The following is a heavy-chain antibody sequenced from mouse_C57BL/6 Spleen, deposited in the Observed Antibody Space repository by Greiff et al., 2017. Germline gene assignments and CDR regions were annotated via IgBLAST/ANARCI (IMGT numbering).Heavy chain of an antibody. J-gene: IGHJ4*01. CDR3: ARREDYDYFGY. D-gene: IGHD2-4*01. Sequence: QVTLKESGPGILQSSQTLSLTCSFSGFSLSTSGMGVSWIRQPSGKGLEWLAHIYWDDDKRYNPSLKSRLTISKDTSRNQVFLKITSVDTADTATYYCARREDYDYFGYWGQGTSVTVSS. CDR2: IYWDDDK. CDR1: GFSLSTSGMG. V-gene: IGHV8-12*01.